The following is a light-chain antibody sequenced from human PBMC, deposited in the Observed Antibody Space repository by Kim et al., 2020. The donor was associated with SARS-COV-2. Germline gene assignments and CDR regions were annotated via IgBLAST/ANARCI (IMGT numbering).Light chain of an antibody. CDR2: DVS. CDR1: SRDVGGYNY. Sequence: GHAITISCTGTSRDVGGYNYVSWYQQHPGKAPKLMIYDVSNRPSGVSNRFSGSKSGNTASLTISGLQAEDEADYYCTSYTSSSTYVLGIGTKVTVL. J-gene: IGLJ1*01. V-gene: IGLV2-14*03. CDR3: TSYTSSSTYV.